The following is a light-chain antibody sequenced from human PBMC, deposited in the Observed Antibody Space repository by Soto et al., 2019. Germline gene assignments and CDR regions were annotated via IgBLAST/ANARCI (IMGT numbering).Light chain of an antibody. CDR2: DVT. Sequence: QSALTQPRSVSGSPGQSVSISCTGNSSDVGGYNFVSWYQQHPDKAPKLLIYDVTNRPSGVPDRFSGSKSGNTASLTISGLQAEDEADYYCCSYAGSNSYVFGTGTKVTVL. CDR3: CSYAGSNSYV. J-gene: IGLJ1*01. V-gene: IGLV2-11*01. CDR1: SSDVGGYNF.